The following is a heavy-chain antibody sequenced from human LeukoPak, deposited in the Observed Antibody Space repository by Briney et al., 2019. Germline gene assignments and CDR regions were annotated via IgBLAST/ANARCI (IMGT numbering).Heavy chain of an antibody. CDR1: GASISDFY. CDR2: IYSSGNT. Sequence: KPSETLSLTCSVSGASISDFYWSWIRQPAGKGLEWIGRIYSSGNTNYNPSLKSRVTMSLDAPENQFSLKLSSVTAADTAVYYCARNSGDFWGQGTLVTVSS. CDR3: ARNSGDF. D-gene: IGHD4-23*01. J-gene: IGHJ4*01. V-gene: IGHV4-4*07.